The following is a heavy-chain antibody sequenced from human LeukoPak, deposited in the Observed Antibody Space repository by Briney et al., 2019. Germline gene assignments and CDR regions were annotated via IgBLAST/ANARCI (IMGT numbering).Heavy chain of an antibody. Sequence: GGSLRLSCAASGFTFDDYGMHWVRQAPGKGLEWVAFIRYDGSNKYYADSVKGRFTISRDNSKNTLYLQMNSLRAEDTAVYYCAKDHRLRIAAAGFSYWGQGTLVTVSS. CDR2: IRYDGSNK. D-gene: IGHD6-13*01. V-gene: IGHV3-30*02. J-gene: IGHJ4*02. CDR1: GFTFDDYG. CDR3: AKDHRLRIAAAGFSY.